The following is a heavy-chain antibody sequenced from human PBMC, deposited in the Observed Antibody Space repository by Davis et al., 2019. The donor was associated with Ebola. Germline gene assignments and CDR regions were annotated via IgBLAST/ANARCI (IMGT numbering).Heavy chain of an antibody. Sequence: GGSLRLSCAASGFTFSSYSMNWVRQAPGKGLEWVSSISSSSSYIYYADSVKGRFTISRDNDKNSLYLQMNTLRDEDTAVYYCATVSDFWGGYLDYWGQGTLVTVSS. D-gene: IGHD3-3*01. CDR2: ISSSSSYI. CDR1: GFTFSSYS. CDR3: ATVSDFWGGYLDY. V-gene: IGHV3-21*01. J-gene: IGHJ4*02.